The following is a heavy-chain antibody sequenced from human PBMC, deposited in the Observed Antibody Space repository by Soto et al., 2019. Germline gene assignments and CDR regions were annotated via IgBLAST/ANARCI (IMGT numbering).Heavy chain of an antibody. CDR1: GYTFTSYY. J-gene: IGHJ4*02. V-gene: IGHV1-46*01. Sequence: QVQLVQSGAEVKKPGASVKVSCKASGYTFTSYYMHWVRQAPGQGLEWMGIINPSGGSTSYAQKFQGRVTMTRDTSTSTVYLELSSLRSEDTAVYYCVLTGFCSGGSCYPDSLWGSYYFDYWGQGTLVTVSS. CDR2: INPSGGST. D-gene: IGHD2-15*01. CDR3: VLTGFCSGGSCYPDSLWGSYYFDY.